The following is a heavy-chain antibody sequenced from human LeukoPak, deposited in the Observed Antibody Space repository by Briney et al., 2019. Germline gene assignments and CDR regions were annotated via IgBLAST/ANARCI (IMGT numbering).Heavy chain of an antibody. V-gene: IGHV3-23*01. CDR2: ISGSGGST. CDR1: GFTFSSYA. D-gene: IGHD6-19*01. J-gene: IGHJ2*01. Sequence: PGRSLRLSCAASGFTFSSYAMSWVRQAPGKGLEWVSAISGSGGSTYYADSVKGRFTISRDNSKNTLYLQMNSLRAEDTAVYYCAKVDSSGWSWGYWYFDLWGRGTLVTVSS. CDR3: AKVDSSGWSWGYWYFDL.